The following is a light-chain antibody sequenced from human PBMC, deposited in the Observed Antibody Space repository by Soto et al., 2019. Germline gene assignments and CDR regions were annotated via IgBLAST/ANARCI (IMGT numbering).Light chain of an antibody. CDR3: QHYNSYSEA. Sequence: DIQMLQSPSTLSGSVGDRVTITCRASQTISSWLAWYQQKPGKAPKLLIYKASTLKSGVPSRFSGSGSGTEFTLTISSLQPDEFATYYCQHYNSYSEAVGQGTKVDIK. J-gene: IGKJ1*01. CDR1: QTISSW. V-gene: IGKV1-5*03. CDR2: KAS.